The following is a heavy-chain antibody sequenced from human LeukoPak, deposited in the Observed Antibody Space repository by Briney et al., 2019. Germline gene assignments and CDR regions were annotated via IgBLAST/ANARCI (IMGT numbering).Heavy chain of an antibody. V-gene: IGHV3-11*01. Sequence: GGSLRLSCAASGFTFSDYYMSWIRQAPGKGLEWVSYISSGGSTIYYADSVKGRFTISRDNAKNSLYLQMNSLRAEDTAVYYCARPCYTGYSSGWYAYWGQGTLVTVSS. CDR2: ISSGGSTI. CDR1: GFTFSDYY. CDR3: ARPCYTGYSSGWYAY. D-gene: IGHD6-19*01. J-gene: IGHJ4*02.